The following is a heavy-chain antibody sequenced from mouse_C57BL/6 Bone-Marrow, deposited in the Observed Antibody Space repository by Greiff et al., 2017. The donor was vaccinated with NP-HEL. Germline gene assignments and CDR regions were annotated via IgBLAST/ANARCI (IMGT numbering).Heavy chain of an antibody. Sequence: QVQLKQSGPELVKPGASVKISCKASGYAFSSSWMNWVKQRPGKGLEWIGRIYPGDGDTNYNGKFKGKATLTADKSSSTAYMQLSSLTSEDSAVYFCARKDDITTVVDYWGQGTTLTVSS. V-gene: IGHV1-82*01. CDR3: ARKDDITTVVDY. CDR1: GYAFSSSW. J-gene: IGHJ2*01. CDR2: IYPGDGDT. D-gene: IGHD1-1*01.